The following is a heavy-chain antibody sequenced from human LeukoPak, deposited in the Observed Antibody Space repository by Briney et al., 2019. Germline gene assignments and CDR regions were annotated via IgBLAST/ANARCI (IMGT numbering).Heavy chain of an antibody. V-gene: IGHV4-34*01. Sequence: SETLSLTYAVYGGSFSGYYWSWIRQPPGKGLEWIGEINHSGSTNYNPSLKSRVTISVDTSKNQFSLKLSSVTAADTAVYYCVRGRKWGLITMVRGVSLDYWGQGTLVTVSS. D-gene: IGHD3-10*01. J-gene: IGHJ4*02. CDR3: VRGRKWGLITMVRGVSLDY. CDR2: INHSGST. CDR1: GGSFSGYY.